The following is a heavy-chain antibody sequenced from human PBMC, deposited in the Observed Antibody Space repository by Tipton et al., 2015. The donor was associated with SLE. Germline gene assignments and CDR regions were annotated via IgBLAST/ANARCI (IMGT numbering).Heavy chain of an antibody. CDR1: GGSISTYY. J-gene: IGHJ6*02. V-gene: IGHV4-59*01. CDR3: ARGLYYYYGMDV. Sequence: TLSLTCTVSGGSISTYYWSWIRQPPGRGLAWLGYISYSGSTNYNPSLKSRVTISVDTSKNQFSLKLTSVTAADTAVYYCARGLYYYYGMDVWGQGTTVTVSS. CDR2: ISYSGST.